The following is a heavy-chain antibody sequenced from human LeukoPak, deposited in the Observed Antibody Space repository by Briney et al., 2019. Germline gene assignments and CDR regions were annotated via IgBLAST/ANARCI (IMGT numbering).Heavy chain of an antibody. V-gene: IGHV5-78*01. CDR2: IYPGNSDT. CDR3: ARRNTPRYSSDNRSPANRYAFDI. J-gene: IGHJ3*02. D-gene: IGHD3-9*01. CDR1: GYSFTSFW. Sequence: GESLRISCKTSGYSFTSFWIHWVRQMPGKELEWMGGIYPGNSDTRYSPSFQGHVTISADSSSSSGYPQWSGLKASDTAMYFCARRNTPRYSSDNRSPANRYAFDIWGQGTRVTVSS.